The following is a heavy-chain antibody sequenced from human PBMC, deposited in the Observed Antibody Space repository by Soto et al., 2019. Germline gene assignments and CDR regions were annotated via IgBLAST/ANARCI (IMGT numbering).Heavy chain of an antibody. D-gene: IGHD3-22*01. V-gene: IGHV1-2*02. CDR2: INPNSGGT. CDR3: ARDRRPDYYDSSGYGNWFDP. J-gene: IGHJ5*02. CDR1: GYTFTGYY. Sequence: ASVKVSGKASGYTFTGYYMHWVRQAPGQGLEWMGWINPNSGGTNYAQKFQGRVTMTRDTSISTAYMELSRLRSDDTAVYYCARDRRPDYYDSSGYGNWFDPWGQGTLVTVSS.